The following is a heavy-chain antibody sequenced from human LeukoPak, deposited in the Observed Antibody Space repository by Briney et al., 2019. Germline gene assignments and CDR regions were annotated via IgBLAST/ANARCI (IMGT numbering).Heavy chain of an antibody. D-gene: IGHD1-26*01. J-gene: IGHJ4*02. CDR2: THYSRSA. CDR1: GDSLTTYY. CDR3: ARHFLGTYYRNYSDY. V-gene: IGHV4-59*08. Sequence: SETLSLTCTVSGDSLTTYYWSWVRQPPGKGLEWIGYTHYSRSANFNPSLKSRVTMSLDTSQNQFSLKLTSVTAADTAVYYCARHFLGTYYRNYSDYWGQGTPVTVSS.